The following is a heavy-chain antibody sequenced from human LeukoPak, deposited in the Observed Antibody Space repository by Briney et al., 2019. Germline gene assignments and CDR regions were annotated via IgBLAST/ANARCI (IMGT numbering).Heavy chain of an antibody. CDR2: IYYSGST. V-gene: IGHV4-30-4*01. CDR3: ARVPVDCSGGSCYGFDY. Sequence: PSETLSLTCTVSGGSISSGDYYWSWIRQLPGKGLEWIGYIYYSGSTYYNPSLKSRVTISVDTSKNQFSLKLSSVTAADTAVYYCARVPVDCSGGSCYGFDYWGQGTLVTVSS. J-gene: IGHJ4*02. D-gene: IGHD2-15*01. CDR1: GGSISSGDYY.